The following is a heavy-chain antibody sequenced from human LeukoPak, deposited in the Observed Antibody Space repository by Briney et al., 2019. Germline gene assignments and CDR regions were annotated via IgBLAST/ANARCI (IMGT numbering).Heavy chain of an antibody. CDR1: GGSISSYY. V-gene: IGHV4-4*07. CDR3: ARDSAYYDILTGYPGEYYFDY. CDR2: IYTSGST. Sequence: PSETLSLTCTVSGGSISSYYWSWIRQPAGKGLEWIGRIYTSGSTKYNPSLKSRVTMSVDTSKNQFSLKLSSVTAADTAVYYCARDSAYYDILTGYPGEYYFDYWGQGTLVTVSS. J-gene: IGHJ4*02. D-gene: IGHD3-9*01.